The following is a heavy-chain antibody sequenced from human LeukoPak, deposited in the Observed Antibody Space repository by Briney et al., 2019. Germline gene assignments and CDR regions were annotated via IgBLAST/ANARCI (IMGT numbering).Heavy chain of an antibody. CDR3: VRGKAGD. Sequence: GGSLRLSCAASGFSLGSYDMNWVRQAPGKGLEWVSYIKEDASTIYYVDSVKGRFTISRDNAKNSLYLQMNSLRAEDTGVYYCVRGKAGDWGQGTLVTVSS. J-gene: IGHJ4*02. CDR2: IKEDASTI. CDR1: GFSLGSYD. V-gene: IGHV3-48*03. D-gene: IGHD3-10*01.